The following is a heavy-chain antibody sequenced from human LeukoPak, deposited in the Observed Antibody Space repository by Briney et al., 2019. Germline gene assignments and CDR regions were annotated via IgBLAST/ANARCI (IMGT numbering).Heavy chain of an antibody. D-gene: IGHD2-21*01. CDR3: ASIKYGVLFGDFDY. CDR2: INPNSGGT. J-gene: IGHJ4*02. Sequence: GASVKVSCKASGYTFTDYYMHWVRQAPGQGLEWMGWINPNSGGTNYAQKFQGRVTMTRDTSISTAYMELSRLRSDDTAVYYCASIKYGVLFGDFDYWGQGTLVTVSS. V-gene: IGHV1-2*02. CDR1: GYTFTDYY.